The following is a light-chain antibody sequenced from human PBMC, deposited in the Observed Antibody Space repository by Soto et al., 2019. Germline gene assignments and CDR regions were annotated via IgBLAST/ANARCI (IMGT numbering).Light chain of an antibody. V-gene: IGKV3D-15*01. CDR1: QSVSTN. Sequence: EIVVTQFPATLSEAPVERVTLSCRASQSVSTNLAWYQQRPGEAPRLLIFDASARAVDIPGSFSGSGSGTEFTLTISSLQPEDFAVYFCHSYDKWPPGAFGQGTRLEIK. CDR2: DAS. CDR3: HSYDKWPPGA. J-gene: IGKJ5*01.